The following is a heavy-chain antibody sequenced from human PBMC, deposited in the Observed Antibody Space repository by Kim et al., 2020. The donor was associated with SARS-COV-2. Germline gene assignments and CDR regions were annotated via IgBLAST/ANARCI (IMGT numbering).Heavy chain of an antibody. CDR3: ARADGSGSYYTSTYFDY. CDR1: GYTFTSYY. V-gene: IGHV1-46*01. CDR2: INPSGGST. Sequence: ASVKVSCKASGYTFTSYYMHWVRQAPGQGLEWMGIINPSGGSTSYAQKFQGRVTMTRDTSTSTVYMELSSLRSEDTAVYYCARADGSGSYYTSTYFDYWGQGTLVTVSS. D-gene: IGHD3-10*01. J-gene: IGHJ4*02.